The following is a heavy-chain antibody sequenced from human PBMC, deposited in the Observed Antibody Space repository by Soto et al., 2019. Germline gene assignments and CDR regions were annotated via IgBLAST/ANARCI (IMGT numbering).Heavy chain of an antibody. CDR2: ISGSGQRT. CDR1: GFTFNNYA. J-gene: IGHJ4*02. Sequence: EVQLLESGGGLVQPGGSLRLSCAASGFTFNNYAMSWVRQAPGKGLEWVSVISGSGQRTSYADSVKGRFTVSRDNSKNTVERHMKSLRAEDTAVYYCAKDSYHGSGSYITPYYFDSWGQGTLITVSS. D-gene: IGHD3-10*01. V-gene: IGHV3-23*01. CDR3: AKDSYHGSGSYITPYYFDS.